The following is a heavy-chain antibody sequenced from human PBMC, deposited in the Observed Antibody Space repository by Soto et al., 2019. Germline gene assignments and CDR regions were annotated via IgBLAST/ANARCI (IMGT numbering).Heavy chain of an antibody. CDR1: GYSFTIYC. CDR2: IYPGDSDT. Sequence: GESLKISCNGSGYSFTIYCIGLVRQMPGKGLEWMGIIYPGDSDTRYSPSFQGQVTISADKSISTAYLQWSSLKASDTAMYYCARPANYYDSSGHGMDVWGQGTTVTVSS. J-gene: IGHJ6*02. CDR3: ARPANYYDSSGHGMDV. D-gene: IGHD3-22*01. V-gene: IGHV5-51*01.